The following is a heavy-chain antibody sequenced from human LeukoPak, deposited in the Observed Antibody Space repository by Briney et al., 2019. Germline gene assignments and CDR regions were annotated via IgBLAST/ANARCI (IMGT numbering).Heavy chain of an antibody. J-gene: IGHJ4*02. CDR2: MNPNSGNT. CDR1: GYTFTSYD. CDR3: ARGGQSTYYDFWSGYSYPGAPDY. V-gene: IGHV1-8*01. D-gene: IGHD3-3*01. Sequence: ASVKVSCKDSGYTFTSYDINWVRQATGQGLEWMGWMNPNSGNTGYAQKFQGRVTMTRNTSISTAYMELSSLRSEDTAVYYCARGGQSTYYDFWSGYSYPGAPDYWGQGTLVTVSS.